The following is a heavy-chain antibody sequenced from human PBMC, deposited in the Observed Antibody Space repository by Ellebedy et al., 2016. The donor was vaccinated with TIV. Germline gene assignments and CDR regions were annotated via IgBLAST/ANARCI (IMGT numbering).Heavy chain of an antibody. Sequence: GESLKISCVASGFTFSIYWMSWVRQAPGKGLEWVANTDHDGRVEFYVDSVEGRFTISRDNAKNSLYLQMNSLRAEDTAVYYCARDDWGPAGPWGQGTLVTVSS. V-gene: IGHV3-7*03. CDR1: GFTFSIYW. CDR3: ARDDWGPAGP. CDR2: TDHDGRVE. J-gene: IGHJ5*02. D-gene: IGHD3-9*01.